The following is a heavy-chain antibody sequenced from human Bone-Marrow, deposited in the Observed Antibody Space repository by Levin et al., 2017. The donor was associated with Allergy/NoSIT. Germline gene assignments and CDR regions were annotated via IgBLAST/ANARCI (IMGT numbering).Heavy chain of an antibody. CDR2: ISGSGGST. CDR3: AKDTPWYYDSSGPRGWFDP. V-gene: IGHV3-23*01. Sequence: LSLTCAASGFTFSSSAMSWVRQAPGKGLEWVSAISGSGGSTYYADSVKGRFTISRDNSKNTLYLQMNSLRAEDTAVYYCAKDTPWYYDSSGPRGWFDPWGQGTLVTVSS. CDR1: GFTFSSSA. J-gene: IGHJ5*02. D-gene: IGHD3-22*01.